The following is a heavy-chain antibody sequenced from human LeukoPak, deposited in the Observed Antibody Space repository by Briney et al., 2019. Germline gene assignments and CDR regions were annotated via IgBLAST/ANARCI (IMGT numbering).Heavy chain of an antibody. D-gene: IGHD2-21*02. J-gene: IGHJ3*02. V-gene: IGHV4-30-4*01. Sequence: PSQTLSLTCTVSGGSISSGDYYWSWIRQPPGMGLEWIGYIYYSGSTYYNPSLKSRVTISVDTSKNQFSLKLSSVTAADTAVYYCARAPVTLPPLAFDIWGQGTMVTVSS. CDR3: ARAPVTLPPLAFDI. CDR1: GGSISSGDYY. CDR2: IYYSGST.